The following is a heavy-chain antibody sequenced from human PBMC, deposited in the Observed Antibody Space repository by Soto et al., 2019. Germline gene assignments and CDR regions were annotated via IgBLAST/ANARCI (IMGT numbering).Heavy chain of an antibody. Sequence: PSETLSLTCHVSGSSMSDYYWSWIRQSPGKGLEWFGYIYHTGTTNYNPSLKSRVTMSIDTSSNQFSLRVRSVTAADTAVYYCARRRDDFWSGYFLSSYYYGMAVWGQGTTVTVSS. D-gene: IGHD3-3*01. J-gene: IGHJ6*02. CDR1: GSSMSDYY. CDR2: IYHTGTT. CDR3: ARRRDDFWSGYFLSSYYYGMAV. V-gene: IGHV4-59*01.